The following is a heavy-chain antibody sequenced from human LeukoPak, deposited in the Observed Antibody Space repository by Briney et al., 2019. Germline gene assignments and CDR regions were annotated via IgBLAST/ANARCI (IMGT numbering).Heavy chain of an antibody. CDR1: GFTFSSYG. Sequence: GGSLRLSCAASGFTFSSYGMHWVRQAPGKGLEWVAVISYDGSNKYYADSVKGRFTISRDNSKNTLYLQMNSLRAEDTAVYYCAKDRGQQLQKSYYYYYGMDVWGQGTTVTVSS. D-gene: IGHD6-13*01. CDR3: AKDRGQQLQKSYYYYYGMDV. V-gene: IGHV3-30*18. J-gene: IGHJ6*02. CDR2: ISYDGSNK.